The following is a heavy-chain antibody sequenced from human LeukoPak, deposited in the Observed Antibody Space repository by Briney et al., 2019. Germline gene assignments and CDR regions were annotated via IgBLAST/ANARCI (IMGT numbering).Heavy chain of an antibody. V-gene: IGHV3-23*01. CDR1: AFTFSSYA. CDR3: ANLASYSSGWYVSDY. Sequence: GGSLRLSCATSAFTFSSYAMSWVRQAPGKGLEWVSAISGSGGSTYYADSVKGRFTISRDNSKNTLYLQMNSLRAEDTAVYYCANLASYSSGWYVSDYWGQGTLVTVSS. J-gene: IGHJ4*02. CDR2: ISGSGGST. D-gene: IGHD6-19*01.